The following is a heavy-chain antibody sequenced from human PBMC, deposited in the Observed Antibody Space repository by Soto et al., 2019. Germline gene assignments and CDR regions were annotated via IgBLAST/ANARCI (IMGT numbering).Heavy chain of an antibody. V-gene: IGHV3-33*01. Sequence: GGSLRLSCAASGFTFSSYGMHWVRQAPGKGLEWVAVIWYDGSNKYYADSVKGRFTISRDNSKNTLYLQMNSLRAEDTAVYYCARDRDIVVVSYDAFDIWGQGTMVTVS. J-gene: IGHJ3*02. CDR3: ARDRDIVVVSYDAFDI. CDR2: IWYDGSNK. D-gene: IGHD2-21*01. CDR1: GFTFSSYG.